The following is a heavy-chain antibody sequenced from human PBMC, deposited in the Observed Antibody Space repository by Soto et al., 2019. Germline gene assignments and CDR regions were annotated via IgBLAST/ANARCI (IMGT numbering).Heavy chain of an antibody. Sequence: LSLTCAVYGGSFSDYYWSWIRQPPGKGLEWIGEINHIGGTNYNPSLKSRVTISLDTSKKQFSLRLRSVTAADTAVYYCAGSTRPLKDDFKLGHSSSSYGPHSYWGQGTLVTVSS. V-gene: IGHV4-34*01. D-gene: IGHD6-6*01. J-gene: IGHJ4*02. CDR1: GGSFSDYY. CDR3: AGSTRPLKDDFKLGHSSSSYGPHSY. CDR2: INHIGGT.